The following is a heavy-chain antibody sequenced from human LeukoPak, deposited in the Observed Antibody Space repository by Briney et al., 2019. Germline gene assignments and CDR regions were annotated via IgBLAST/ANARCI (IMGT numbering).Heavy chain of an antibody. Sequence: TSETLSLTCSVSGASINSYYWNWIRQSPGKGLEWLGNIHYRGTTNYNPSLKSRVTLSLDSSKSQFALKVTSVTAADTAVYYCARDEFGDFQGFDYWGQGTRVTVSS. CDR2: IHYRGTT. CDR1: GASINSYY. J-gene: IGHJ4*02. CDR3: ARDEFGDFQGFDY. D-gene: IGHD4-17*01. V-gene: IGHV4-59*13.